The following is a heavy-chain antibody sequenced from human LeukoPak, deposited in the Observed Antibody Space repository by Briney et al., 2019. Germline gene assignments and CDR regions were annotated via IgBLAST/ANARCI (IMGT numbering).Heavy chain of an antibody. J-gene: IGHJ3*02. D-gene: IGHD3-10*01. V-gene: IGHV1-69*13. CDR3: ARDYGFGELSGSSDTFDI. Sequence: GASVKVSCKASGGTFSSYAISWVRQAPGQGLEWMGGIIPIFGTANYAQKFQGRVTITADESTSTAYMELSSLRSEDTAVYYCARDYGFGELSGSSDTFDIWGQGTMVTVSS. CDR1: GGTFSSYA. CDR2: IIPIFGTA.